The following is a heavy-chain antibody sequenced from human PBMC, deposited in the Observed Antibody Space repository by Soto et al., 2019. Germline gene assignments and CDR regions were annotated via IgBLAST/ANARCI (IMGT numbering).Heavy chain of an antibody. CDR3: ARYSSSWSKYVQH. V-gene: IGHV4-34*01. D-gene: IGHD6-13*01. J-gene: IGHJ1*01. CDR1: GGSLSGYY. Sequence: VQLQQWGAGLLKTSVTLSLTCAVYGGSLSGYYWSWIRQTPGKRLEWVGDINHGGSANYNPSLKSRVTFSLDPSKNQFSLKLSSVIAADTAVYYCARYSSSWSKYVQHWGRGTLVTVSS. CDR2: INHGGSA.